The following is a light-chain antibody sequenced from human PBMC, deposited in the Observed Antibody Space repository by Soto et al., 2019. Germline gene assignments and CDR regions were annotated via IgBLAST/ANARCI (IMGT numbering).Light chain of an antibody. CDR1: QDINTY. J-gene: IGKJ5*01. V-gene: IGKV1-9*01. Sequence: DIQLTQSPSFLSASVGDRVTIPCRASQDINTYLAWYQQKPGKAPKLLIYAASTLESGVPSRFSGSGSGTEFTLTISSLQPEDVATYYCQHLNRYPITFGQGTRLEIK. CDR3: QHLNRYPIT. CDR2: AAS.